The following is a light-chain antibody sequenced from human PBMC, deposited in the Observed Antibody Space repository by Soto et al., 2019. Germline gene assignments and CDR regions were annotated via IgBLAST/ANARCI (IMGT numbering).Light chain of an antibody. CDR3: QQRSNWPRT. J-gene: IGKJ1*01. Sequence: DIVMTQSPATLSVSPGGRATLSCMASQSVRTNLAWYQQKPGQAPRLLIYGASTRATAIPARFSGSGSGTELTLTISSLQSEDFAVYYCQQRSNWPRTFGHGTKVDIK. CDR1: QSVRTN. CDR2: GAS. V-gene: IGKV3-15*01.